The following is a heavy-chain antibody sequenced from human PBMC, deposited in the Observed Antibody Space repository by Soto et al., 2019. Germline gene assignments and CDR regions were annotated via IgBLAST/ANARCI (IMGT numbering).Heavy chain of an antibody. CDR1: GYSFSNWL. J-gene: IGHJ5*02. CDR3: ARHGFYGDYSSNYFDP. D-gene: IGHD4-17*01. CDR2: IYPSDSQT. Sequence: GESLKISCKGSGYSFSNWLIAWVRQMPGKGLEYMGIIYPSDSQTRYSPSFQGQVTISADKSISTAYLQWSSLKASDTAIYYCARHGFYGDYSSNYFDPWGQGTLVTVSS. V-gene: IGHV5-51*01.